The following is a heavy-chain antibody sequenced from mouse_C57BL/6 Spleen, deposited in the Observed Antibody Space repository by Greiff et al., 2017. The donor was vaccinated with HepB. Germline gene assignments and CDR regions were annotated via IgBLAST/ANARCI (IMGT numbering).Heavy chain of an antibody. Sequence: QVQLQQSGAELVKPGASVKMSCKASGYTFTSYWITWVKQRPGQGLEWIGDIYPGSGSTNYNEKFKSKATLTVDTSSSTAYMQLSSLTSEDSAVYYCARSPVGGYGNYAMDYWGQGTSVTVSS. J-gene: IGHJ4*01. CDR2: IYPGSGST. CDR3: ARSPVGGYGNYAMDY. CDR1: GYTFTSYW. D-gene: IGHD2-10*02. V-gene: IGHV1-55*01.